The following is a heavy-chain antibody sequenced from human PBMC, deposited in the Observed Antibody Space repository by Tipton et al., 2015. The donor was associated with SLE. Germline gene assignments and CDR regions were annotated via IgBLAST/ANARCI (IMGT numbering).Heavy chain of an antibody. V-gene: IGHV4-61*09. J-gene: IGHJ5*02. D-gene: IGHD1-20*01. CDR2: IYTSGST. Sequence: TLSLTCTVSGGSISSGSYYWSWIRQPAGKGLEWIGYIYTSGSTNYNPSLKSRVTISVDTSKNQFSLKLSSVTAADTAVYYCARGRGITGTTDWFDPWGQGTLVTVSS. CDR1: GGSISSGSYY. CDR3: ARGRGITGTTDWFDP.